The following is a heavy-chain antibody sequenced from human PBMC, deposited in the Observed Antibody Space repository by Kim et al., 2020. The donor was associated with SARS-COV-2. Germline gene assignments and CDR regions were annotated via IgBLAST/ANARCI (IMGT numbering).Heavy chain of an antibody. D-gene: IGHD2-15*01. CDR1: GGSISSYY. CDR2: IYYSGST. CDR3: ARGGLGYCSGGSCPTEIDY. J-gene: IGHJ4*02. Sequence: SETLSLTCTVSGGSISSYYWSWIRQPPGKGLEWIGYIYYSGSTNYNPSLKSRVTISVDTSKNQFSLKLSSVTAADTAVYYCARGGLGYCSGGSCPTEIDYWGQGTLVTVSS. V-gene: IGHV4-59*01.